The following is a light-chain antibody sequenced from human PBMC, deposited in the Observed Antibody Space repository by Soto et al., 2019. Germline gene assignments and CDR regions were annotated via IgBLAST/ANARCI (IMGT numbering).Light chain of an antibody. V-gene: IGKV3-20*01. Sequence: EIVLTQSPGTLSLSPGERATLSCRASQSVSSSYLAWYQQKPGQAPRRLIYGASSRATGIPDRFSGSGSGTDFTLTISRLEPEDFAVYYCHQYGSSPWTFGQGTKVEIK. CDR2: GAS. CDR1: QSVSSSY. J-gene: IGKJ1*01. CDR3: HQYGSSPWT.